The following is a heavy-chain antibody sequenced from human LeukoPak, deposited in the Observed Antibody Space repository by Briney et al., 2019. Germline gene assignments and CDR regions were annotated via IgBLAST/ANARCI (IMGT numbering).Heavy chain of an antibody. D-gene: IGHD1-26*01. CDR3: ARVGIVGANTYYFDY. CDR1: GFTFSDYY. Sequence: GGSLRLSCAASGFTFSDYYMSWIRQAPGKGLEWVSYISSSGSTIYYADSVKGRFTISRDNAKNSLYLQMNSLRAEDTAVYYCARVGIVGANTYYFDYWGQGTLVTVSS. J-gene: IGHJ4*02. CDR2: ISSSGSTI. V-gene: IGHV3-11*01.